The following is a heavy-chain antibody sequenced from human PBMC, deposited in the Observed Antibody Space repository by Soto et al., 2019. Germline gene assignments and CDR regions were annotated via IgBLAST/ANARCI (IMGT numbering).Heavy chain of an antibody. CDR2: IYYSGNT. Sequence: QVQLQESGPGLLKPSETLSLTCAVSGGSISSYYWSWIRQPPGKGLEWIGYIYYSGNTNYNPSLKSRVTISVDTSKNQFSLKLTSVTAADTALYYCARHGGYCSGGRCYGHYYYYLDVWGKGTTVTVSS. CDR1: GGSISSYY. V-gene: IGHV4-59*08. D-gene: IGHD2-15*01. CDR3: ARHGGYCSGGRCYGHYYYYLDV. J-gene: IGHJ6*03.